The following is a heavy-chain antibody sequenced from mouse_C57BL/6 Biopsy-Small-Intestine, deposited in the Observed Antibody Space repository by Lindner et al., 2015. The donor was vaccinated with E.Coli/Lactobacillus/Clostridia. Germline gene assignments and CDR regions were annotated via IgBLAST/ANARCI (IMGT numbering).Heavy chain of an antibody. Sequence: VQLQESGAEKMKPGASVKLSCKATGYTFTGYWIEWVKQRPGHGLEWIGEILPGTGTSNYNQKFKGKATLTVDQYSSTAYMQLNSLTSEDSAVYYCARRGYDYSMAYWGQGTSVTVSS. V-gene: IGHV1-9*01. CDR1: GYTFTGYW. CDR2: ILPGTGTS. J-gene: IGHJ4*01. CDR3: ARRGYDYSMAY. D-gene: IGHD2-4*01.